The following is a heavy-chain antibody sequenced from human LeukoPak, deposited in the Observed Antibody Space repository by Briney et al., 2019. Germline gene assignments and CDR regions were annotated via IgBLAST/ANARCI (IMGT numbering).Heavy chain of an antibody. CDR1: RYTFTGYY. Sequence: ASVKVSCKASRYTFTGYYMHWVRQAPGQGLEWMGWINPNSGGTNYAQKFQGRVTMTRDTSISTAYMELSRLRSDDTAVYYCARDSEVLRYFDWLTYNWFDPWGQGTLVTVSS. CDR2: INPNSGGT. J-gene: IGHJ5*02. D-gene: IGHD3-9*01. V-gene: IGHV1-2*02. CDR3: ARDSEVLRYFDWLTYNWFDP.